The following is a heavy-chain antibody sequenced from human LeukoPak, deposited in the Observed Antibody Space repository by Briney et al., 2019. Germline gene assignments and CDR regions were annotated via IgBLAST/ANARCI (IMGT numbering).Heavy chain of an antibody. CDR3: ARDNSVGDNAWWFDP. D-gene: IGHD1-26*01. Sequence: ASVKVSCKASGYTFTSYYMHWVRQAPGQGLEWMGLSNPTGGSTGYAQKLQGRVTMTRDMSTSTDYMELSSLRSEDTAIYYCARDNSVGDNAWWFDPWGQGTLVTVSS. CDR1: GYTFTSYY. V-gene: IGHV1-46*01. J-gene: IGHJ5*02. CDR2: SNPTGGST.